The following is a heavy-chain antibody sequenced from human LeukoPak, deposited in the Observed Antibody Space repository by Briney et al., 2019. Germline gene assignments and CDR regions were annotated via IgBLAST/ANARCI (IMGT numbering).Heavy chain of an antibody. CDR2: ISGSGSGGST. CDR3: ARAYSSSWAVDY. V-gene: IGHV3-23*01. CDR1: GFTFSSSA. J-gene: IGHJ4*02. D-gene: IGHD6-13*01. Sequence: QSGGSLRLSCAASGFTFSSSAMSWVRQAPGKGLEWVSSISGSGSGGSTYYADSVKGRFTISRDNSKNTPYLQMNSLRAEDTALYYCARAYSSSWAVDYWGQGTLVTVSS.